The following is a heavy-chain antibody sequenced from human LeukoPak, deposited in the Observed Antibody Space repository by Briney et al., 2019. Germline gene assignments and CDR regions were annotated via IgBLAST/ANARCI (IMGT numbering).Heavy chain of an antibody. CDR1: GFTFSSHW. J-gene: IGHJ4*02. Sequence: GGSLRLSCAASGFTFSSHWMICVRQAPGKGLEWVANIRQDGTEIYYVDSVKGRFTISRDNAKNSLYLQMNSLRADDTAVYYCARCSSRRSASDYWGQGTLVTVSS. D-gene: IGHD3-10*02. CDR2: IRQDGTEI. V-gene: IGHV3-7*01. CDR3: ARCSSRRSASDY.